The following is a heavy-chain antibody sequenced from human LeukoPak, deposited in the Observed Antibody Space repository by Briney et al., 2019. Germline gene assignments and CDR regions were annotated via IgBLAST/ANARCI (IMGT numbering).Heavy chain of an antibody. Sequence: ASVKVSCKASGYTFSSYAMSWVRQAPGKGLEWVSGISASGGNTYYADSVKGRFTISRDNSKNTLYLQMNNLRAEDTAIYYCAKALTGYLYDYWGQGTLVTVSS. D-gene: IGHD3-9*01. CDR3: AKALTGYLYDY. CDR1: GYTFSSYA. CDR2: ISASGGNT. V-gene: IGHV3-23*01. J-gene: IGHJ4*02.